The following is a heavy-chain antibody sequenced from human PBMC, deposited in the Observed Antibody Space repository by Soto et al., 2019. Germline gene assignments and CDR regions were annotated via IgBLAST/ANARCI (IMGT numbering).Heavy chain of an antibody. CDR2: ISYDGSNK. V-gene: IGHV3-30-3*01. CDR1: GFTFSSYA. J-gene: IGHJ4*02. CDR3: GRCTSTSCHLGSDY. Sequence: SLRLSCAASGFTFSSYAMNWVRQAPGKGLEWVALISYDGSNKYYADSVRGRFTISRDSSTNTLFLQMNSLRAADTAVYYCGRCTSTSCHLGSDYWGQGTLVTVPQ. D-gene: IGHD2-2*01.